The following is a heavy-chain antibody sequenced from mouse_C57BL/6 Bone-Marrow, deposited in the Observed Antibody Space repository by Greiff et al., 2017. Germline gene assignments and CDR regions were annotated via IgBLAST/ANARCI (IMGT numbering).Heavy chain of an antibody. D-gene: IGHD1-1*01. CDR3: ARKGYGSSSFAY. V-gene: IGHV2-2*01. CDR1: GFSLTSYG. J-gene: IGHJ3*01. CDR2: IWSGGST. Sequence: QVHVKQSGPGLVQPSQCLSITCTVSGFSLTSYGVHWVRQSPGKGLEWLGVIWSGGSTDYNAAFISRLSISKDNSKSQVFFKMNSRQAYDTAIYYCARKGYGSSSFAYWGQGTLVTVSA.